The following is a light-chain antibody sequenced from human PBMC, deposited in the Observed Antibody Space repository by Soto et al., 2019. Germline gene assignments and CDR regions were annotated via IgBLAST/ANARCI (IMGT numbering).Light chain of an antibody. J-gene: IGKJ5*01. CDR2: DAS. CDR3: QQYITYPT. CDR1: QSVSIW. Sequence: DVHLTQSPSTLSASVGDRVTITCRASQSVSIWLAWYRQKPGSAPKLLIYDASSLASGVPSRFSGSGSGTEFTLTISSLQPDDFATYYCQQYITYPTFGQGTRLEIK. V-gene: IGKV1-5*01.